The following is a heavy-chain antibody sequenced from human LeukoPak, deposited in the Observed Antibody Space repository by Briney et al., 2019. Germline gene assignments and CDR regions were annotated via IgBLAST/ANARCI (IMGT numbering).Heavy chain of an antibody. Sequence: ASVKVSCKASSYTFTSYGISWVRQAPGQGLEWMGWISAYNGNTNYAQKLQGRVTMTTDTSTGTAYMELRSLRSDDTAVYYCARDALPYCSSTSCRDDAFDIWGQGTMVTVSS. CDR2: ISAYNGNT. D-gene: IGHD2-2*01. V-gene: IGHV1-18*04. CDR1: SYTFTSYG. CDR3: ARDALPYCSSTSCRDDAFDI. J-gene: IGHJ3*02.